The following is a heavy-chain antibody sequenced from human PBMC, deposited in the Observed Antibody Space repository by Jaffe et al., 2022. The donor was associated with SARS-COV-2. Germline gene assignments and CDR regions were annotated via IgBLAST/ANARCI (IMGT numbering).Heavy chain of an antibody. CDR2: IKQDGSEK. D-gene: IGHD6-19*01. V-gene: IGHV3-7*01. CDR1: GFTFNNDW. CDR3: ARATAVAAWGN. Sequence: EVQLVESGGGLVQPGGSLRLSCAASGFTFNNDWMTWVRQAPGKGLEWVASIKQDGSEKLYVDSVKGRFTISRDNPKNSLYLQMNSLRVEDTAVYYCARATAVAAWGNWGQGTLVTVSS. J-gene: IGHJ4*02.